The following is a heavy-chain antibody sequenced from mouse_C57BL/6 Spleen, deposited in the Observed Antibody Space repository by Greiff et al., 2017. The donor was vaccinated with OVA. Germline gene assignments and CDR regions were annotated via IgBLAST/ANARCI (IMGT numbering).Heavy chain of an antibody. J-gene: IGHJ3*01. D-gene: IGHD2-5*01. V-gene: IGHV1-69*01. CDR2: IDPSDSYT. Sequence: QVQLQQPGAELVMPGASVKLSCKASGCTFTSYWMHWVKQRPGQGLEWIGEIDPSDSYTNYNQKFKGKSTLTVDKSSSTAYMQLSSLTSEDSAVYYCARYYSNYEGFAYWGQGTLVTVSA. CDR3: ARYYSNYEGFAY. CDR1: GCTFTSYW.